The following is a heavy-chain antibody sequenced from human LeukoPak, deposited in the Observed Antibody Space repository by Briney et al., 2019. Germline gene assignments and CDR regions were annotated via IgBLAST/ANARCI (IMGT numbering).Heavy chain of an antibody. CDR1: GGSISNYY. Sequence: SETLSLTCTVSGGSISNYYWRWLRQPPAKGLEWIGYIYSSGGTNYNPSLKSRVTISVDTSKDQFSLKLSAVTAADTAVYYCARHRRLVGATDVHSFDIWGQGTMVTVSS. J-gene: IGHJ3*02. D-gene: IGHD1-26*01. CDR2: IYSSGGT. CDR3: ARHRRLVGATDVHSFDI. V-gene: IGHV4-4*09.